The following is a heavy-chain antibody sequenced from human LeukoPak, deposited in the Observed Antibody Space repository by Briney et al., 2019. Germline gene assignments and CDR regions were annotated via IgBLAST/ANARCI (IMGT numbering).Heavy chain of an antibody. CDR1: GFTFSSYG. J-gene: IGHJ1*01. V-gene: IGHV3-30*02. D-gene: IGHD2-2*01. CDR3: ASDIVVVPAALIQH. CDR2: IRYDGSNK. Sequence: PGGSLRLSCAASGFTFSSYGMHWVRQAPGKGLEWVAFIRYDGSNKYYADSVKGRFTISRDNSKNTLYLQMNSLRAEDTAVYYCASDIVVVPAALIQHWGQGTLVAVSS.